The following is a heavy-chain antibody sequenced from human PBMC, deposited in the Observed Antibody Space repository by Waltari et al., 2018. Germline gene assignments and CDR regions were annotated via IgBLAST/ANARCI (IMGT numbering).Heavy chain of an antibody. Sequence: EVQLVESGGGLVQPGKSLRLSCGASGFIFSDHYMDWVRQAPGKGLEWVGRIRHKGSSFSTDYAASVKGRFSISRDDSRNSLYLQMNSLKTEDTALYYCVRGERGDGGSYPFDSWGQGTLVTVSS. D-gene: IGHD1-26*01. V-gene: IGHV3-72*01. CDR2: IRHKGSSFST. CDR1: GFIFSDHY. CDR3: VRGERGDGGSYPFDS. J-gene: IGHJ4*02.